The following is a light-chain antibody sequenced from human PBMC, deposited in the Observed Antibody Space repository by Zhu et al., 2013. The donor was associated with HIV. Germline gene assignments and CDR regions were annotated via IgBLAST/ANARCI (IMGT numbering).Light chain of an antibody. V-gene: IGKV1-12*01. J-gene: IGKJ2*03. Sequence: DIQMTQSPSSVSASVGDTVTISCRASQGISKWLAWYQQKPGKAPNLLIYGASSLQSGVPSRVNGSGSGTDFTLTISRLQPEDSATYFCQQAKSFPYSFGQGTKLEI. CDR2: GAS. CDR1: QGISKW. CDR3: QQAKSFPYS.